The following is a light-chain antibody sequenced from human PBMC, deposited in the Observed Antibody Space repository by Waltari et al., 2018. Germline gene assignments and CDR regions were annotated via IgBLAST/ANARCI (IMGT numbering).Light chain of an antibody. V-gene: IGKV1-5*03. J-gene: IGKJ1*01. CDR3: QQYEAFPVT. CDR1: QSVNRW. CDR2: KAS. Sequence: DIQMTQSPSTLSASVGDRVTITCRARQSVNRWLAWYQQKPGKAPKLLISKASALQNGVAPRFSGGGSGTEFTRTISNLQPDDSSTYYCQQYEAFPVTFGHGTKVEIK.